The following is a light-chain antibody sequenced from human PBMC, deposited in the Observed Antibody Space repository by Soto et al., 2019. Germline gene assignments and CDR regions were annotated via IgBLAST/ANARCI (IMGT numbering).Light chain of an antibody. CDR1: QSVSSR. J-gene: IGKJ5*01. V-gene: IGKV3-15*01. Sequence: VLTKSTATLSVSPGERVTLSCRASQSVSSRLAWYQQKPGQAPRLLIYGASTRATGIPARFSGSGSGTEFTLTISSLQSEDFAVYYCQQYNNWPPIPFGQGTLLEI. CDR3: QQYNNWPPIP. CDR2: GAS.